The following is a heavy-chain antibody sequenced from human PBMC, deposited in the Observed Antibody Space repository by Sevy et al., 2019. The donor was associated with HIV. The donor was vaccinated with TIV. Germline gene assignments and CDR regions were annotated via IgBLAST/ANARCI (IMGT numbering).Heavy chain of an antibody. CDR3: AKDIPPSYSNSSYYYYYYGMDV. J-gene: IGHJ6*02. Sequence: GGSLRLSCAASGFTFSSYGMHWVRQAPGKGLEWVAFIRYDGSNKYYADSVKGRFTISRDNSKKTRYLQMNSLRAEDTAVYYCAKDIPPSYSNSSYYYYYYGMDVWGQGTTVTVSS. V-gene: IGHV3-30*02. CDR1: GFTFSSYG. CDR2: IRYDGSNK. D-gene: IGHD6-13*01.